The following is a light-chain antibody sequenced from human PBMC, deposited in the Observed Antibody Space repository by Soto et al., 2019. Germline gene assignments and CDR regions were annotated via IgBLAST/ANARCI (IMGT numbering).Light chain of an antibody. J-gene: IGKJ5*01. Sequence: EIVMTQSPATLSVSPGETATLSCRASQSVSNNVARYQQKPGQAPRLLILGASTRATGIPARFSGSGSGTEFTLSISSLQSEDFAVYYCKQYKEWPPFTFGQGTRLEIK. CDR1: QSVSNN. V-gene: IGKV3-15*01. CDR3: KQYKEWPPFT. CDR2: GAS.